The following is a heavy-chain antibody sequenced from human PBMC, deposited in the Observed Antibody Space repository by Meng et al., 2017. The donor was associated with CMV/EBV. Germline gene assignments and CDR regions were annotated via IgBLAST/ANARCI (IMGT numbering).Heavy chain of an antibody. V-gene: IGHV1-69*12. J-gene: IGHJ4*02. CDR2: IIPVFETA. Sequence: QVQLVQCAAEVRKPGSSVQVSCKTSRGTFSTFGISWVRQAPGEGLEWMGVIIPVFETANYAERFQDRVTITADDSTTTAYMELSSLRADDTALYFCARGGDSWYSDYWGQGTLVTVSS. CDR3: ARGGDSWYSDY. D-gene: IGHD1-26*01. CDR1: RGTFSTFG.